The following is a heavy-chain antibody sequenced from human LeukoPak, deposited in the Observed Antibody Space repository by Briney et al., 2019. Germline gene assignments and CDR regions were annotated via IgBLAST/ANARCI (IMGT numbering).Heavy chain of an antibody. Sequence: SQTLSLTCTVSGGSISSGGYYWSWIRQHPGKGLEWTGYIYYSGSTYYNPSLKSRVTISVDTSKNQFSLKLSSVTAADTAVYYCARGDYVWGSYRQGFDYWGQGTLVTVSS. CDR1: GGSISSGGYY. CDR2: IYYSGST. D-gene: IGHD3-16*02. CDR3: ARGDYVWGSYRQGFDY. V-gene: IGHV4-31*03. J-gene: IGHJ4*02.